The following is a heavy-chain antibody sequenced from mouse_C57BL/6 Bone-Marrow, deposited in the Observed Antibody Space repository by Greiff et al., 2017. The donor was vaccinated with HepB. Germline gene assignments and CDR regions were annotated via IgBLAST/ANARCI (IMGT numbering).Heavy chain of an antibody. CDR2: IYPGDGDT. Sequence: QVQLQQSGPELVKPGASVKISCKASGYAFSSSWMNWVKQRPGKGLEWIGRIYPGDGDTNYNGKFKGKATLTADKSSSTAYMQLSSLTSEDSAVYFCLLNLLLRRGWYFDVWGTGTTVTVSS. CDR1: GYAFSSSW. D-gene: IGHD1-1*01. V-gene: IGHV1-82*01. CDR3: LLNLLLRRGWYFDV. J-gene: IGHJ1*03.